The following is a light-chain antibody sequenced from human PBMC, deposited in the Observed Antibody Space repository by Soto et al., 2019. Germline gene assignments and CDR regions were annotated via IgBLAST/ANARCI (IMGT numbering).Light chain of an antibody. V-gene: IGKV3-11*01. CDR1: QSVSSY. CDR2: GAS. J-gene: IGKJ2*01. Sequence: EIVLTQSPATLSLSPGERATLSCRASQSVSSYLAWYQQKPGQAPRLLIYGASNRATDIPARFSGSGSGTDFTITISSLESEDFAVYYCQQRGNWPRTFGQWTKLEIK. CDR3: QQRGNWPRT.